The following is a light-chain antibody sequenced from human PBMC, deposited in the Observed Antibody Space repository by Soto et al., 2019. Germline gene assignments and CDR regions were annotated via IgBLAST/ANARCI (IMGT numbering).Light chain of an antibody. V-gene: IGLV1-40*01. J-gene: IGLJ1*01. CDR3: QSYDDSLSAFV. CDR1: SSNIGAIYG. Sequence: QSVLTQPPSVSGAPGQRVTISCTGSSSNIGAIYGVHWYQQLPGTAPKLLIYVNTTRPSGVPDRFSASKSGTSASLAITGLQAEDEADYYCQSYDDSLSAFVFGTGTKLTVL. CDR2: VNT.